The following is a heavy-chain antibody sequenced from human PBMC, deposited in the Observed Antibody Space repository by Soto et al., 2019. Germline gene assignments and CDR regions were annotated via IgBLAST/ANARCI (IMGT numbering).Heavy chain of an antibody. Sequence: QVQLVESGGGVVQPGRSLRLSCAASGFTFSSYGMHWVRQAPGKGLEWVAVIWYDGSTKYYADSVKGRFTISRDNSKNTLYLQMNSLRAEDTAVYYCAREGIAAHNYYYYMDVWGKGTTVTVSS. CDR2: IWYDGSTK. V-gene: IGHV3-33*01. D-gene: IGHD6-13*01. J-gene: IGHJ6*03. CDR3: AREGIAAHNYYYYMDV. CDR1: GFTFSSYG.